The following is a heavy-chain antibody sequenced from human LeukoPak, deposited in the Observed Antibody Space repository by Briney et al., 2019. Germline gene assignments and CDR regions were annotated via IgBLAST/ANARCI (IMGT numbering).Heavy chain of an antibody. CDR2: IKSKTDGGTT. CDR3: ASFGAYYYGSGSNY. CDR1: GFTFSNAW. J-gene: IGHJ4*02. Sequence: GGSLRLSCAASGFTFSNAWMSWVRQAPGKGLEWVGRIKSKTDGGTTDYAAPVKGRFTISRDDSKNTLYLQMNSLRAEDTAVYYCASFGAYYYGSGSNYWGQGTLVTVSS. D-gene: IGHD3-10*01. V-gene: IGHV3-15*01.